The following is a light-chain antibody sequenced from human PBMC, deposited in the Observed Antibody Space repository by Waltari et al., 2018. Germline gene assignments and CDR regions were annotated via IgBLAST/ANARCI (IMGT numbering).Light chain of an antibody. Sequence: EVVLTQSPATLSLSPGEGATLSCRASQIVGTYLAWFPQQPGQPPSLLIYDASNRATGIPPRFSGRGSGTYFTLTISYLEPEDFAVYYCQQRSDWLYTFGQGTKLEMK. CDR2: DAS. V-gene: IGKV3-11*01. CDR3: QQRSDWLYT. J-gene: IGKJ2*01. CDR1: QIVGTY.